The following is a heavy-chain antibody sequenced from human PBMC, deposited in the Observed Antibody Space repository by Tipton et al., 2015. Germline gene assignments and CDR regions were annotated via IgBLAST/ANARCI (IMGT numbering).Heavy chain of an antibody. V-gene: IGHV3-53*01. Sequence: GSLRLSCAASGFTVTSNYMSWVRQAPGKGLEWVSVIYSAGSTYYADSVKGRFTISRDNSKNTLYLQMTNLRAEDTAVYYCAAYYDYYYGMGVWGQGTTVTVSS. CDR2: IYSAGST. CDR1: GFTVTSNY. J-gene: IGHJ6*02. CDR3: AAYYDYYYGMGV.